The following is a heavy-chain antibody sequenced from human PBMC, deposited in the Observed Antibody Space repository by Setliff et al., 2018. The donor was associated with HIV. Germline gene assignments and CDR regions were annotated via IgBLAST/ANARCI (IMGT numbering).Heavy chain of an antibody. Sequence: SETLSLTCTVSGVSISSGGDYWNWIRQHPGKGLEWIGYISSRGSTYYNPSLKSRITMSVDTSQNQVSLKLSSVTAADTAVYFCARLEKLDDISYFDYWGQGTLVTVSS. V-gene: IGHV4-31*03. CDR2: ISSRGST. CDR3: ARLEKLDDISYFDY. D-gene: IGHD3-3*02. CDR1: GVSISSGGDY. J-gene: IGHJ4*02.